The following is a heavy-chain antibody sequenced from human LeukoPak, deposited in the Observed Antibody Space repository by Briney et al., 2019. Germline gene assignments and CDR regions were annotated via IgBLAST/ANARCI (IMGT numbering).Heavy chain of an antibody. J-gene: IGHJ4*02. CDR1: EFTFSSYA. Sequence: GGSLRLSCAASEFTFSSYAMSWVRQAPGKGLEWVSATSGSGGDTYYAHSVKGRFTISRDNSKNTLYLQMYSLTAEDTAVYYCAKDETMVRGGSRPFWGQGTLVTVSS. CDR2: TSGSGGDT. CDR3: AKDETMVRGGSRPF. D-gene: IGHD3-10*01. V-gene: IGHV3-23*01.